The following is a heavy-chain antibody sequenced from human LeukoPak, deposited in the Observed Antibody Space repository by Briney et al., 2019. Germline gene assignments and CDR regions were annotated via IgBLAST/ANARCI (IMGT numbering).Heavy chain of an antibody. CDR2: ISRGGSTI. CDR3: ARMEGDRSEWYFDL. D-gene: IGHD2-21*02. J-gene: IGHJ2*01. CDR1: GFTFSDYY. V-gene: IGHV3-11*01. Sequence: GGSLRLSCAASGFTFSDYYMSWIRQAPGKGLEWVSYISRGGSTIYYADSVKGRFTISRDNAKNSLSLQMNSLRAEDTAVYYCARMEGDRSEWYFDLWGRGTLVTVSS.